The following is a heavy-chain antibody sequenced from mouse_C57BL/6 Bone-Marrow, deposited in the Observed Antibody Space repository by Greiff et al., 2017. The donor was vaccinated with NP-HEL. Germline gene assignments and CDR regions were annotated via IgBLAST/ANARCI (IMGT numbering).Heavy chain of an antibody. CDR3: ARVYYGSSWGFAY. V-gene: IGHV3-6*01. CDR2: ISYDGSN. CDR1: GYSITSGYY. D-gene: IGHD1-1*01. Sequence: EVQLVESGPGLVKPSQSLSLTCSVTGYSITSGYYWNWIRQFPGNKLEWMGYISYDGSNNYNPSLKNRISLTRDTSKNQFFLKLNSVTTEDTATYYCARVYYGSSWGFAYWGQGTLVTVSA. J-gene: IGHJ3*01.